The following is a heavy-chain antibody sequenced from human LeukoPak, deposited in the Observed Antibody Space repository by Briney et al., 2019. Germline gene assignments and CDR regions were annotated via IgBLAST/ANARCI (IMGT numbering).Heavy chain of an antibody. J-gene: IGHJ6*02. CDR2: ISWNSGSI. CDR3: AKSGSYSSALDV. CDR1: GFTFDNYA. D-gene: IGHD6-19*01. V-gene: IGHV3-9*01. Sequence: GGSLRLSCAASGFTFDNYAMHWVRQAPGKGLEWVSGISWNSGSIGYADSVKGRFTISRDNAKNSLYLQMNGLRAEDTALYYCAKSGSYSSALDVWGQGTTVTVSS.